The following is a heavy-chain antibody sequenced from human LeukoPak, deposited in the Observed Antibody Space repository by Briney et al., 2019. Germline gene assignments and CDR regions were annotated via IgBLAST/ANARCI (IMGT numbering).Heavy chain of an antibody. CDR3: ARGGGPRWQYRSSARSLDY. D-gene: IGHD6-13*01. J-gene: IGHJ4*02. CDR1: GGSFSGYY. Sequence: SETLSLTCAVYGGSFSGYYWIWILQPPGKGLDWIVESKHSGSTNYNPSLKSRVTISVDTSTKHVSLKLSPLTAAGTAVYYCARGGGPRWQYRSSARSLDYRGQGPLVTVSS. V-gene: IGHV4-34*01. CDR2: SKHSGST.